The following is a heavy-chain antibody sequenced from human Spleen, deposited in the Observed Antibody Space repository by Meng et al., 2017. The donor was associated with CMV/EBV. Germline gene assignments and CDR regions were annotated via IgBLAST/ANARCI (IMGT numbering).Heavy chain of an antibody. CDR1: GGTFTRYD. Sequence: SVKVSCKASGGTFTRYDIRWVRQAPGQGLEWMGGIIPIFRTANYAQKLQGRVTMTTDTSTSTAYMELRSLRSDDTAVYYCARVDRITIFGVVITHFDYWGQGTLVTVSS. CDR2: IIPIFRTA. V-gene: IGHV1-69*05. J-gene: IGHJ4*02. CDR3: ARVDRITIFGVVITHFDY. D-gene: IGHD3-3*01.